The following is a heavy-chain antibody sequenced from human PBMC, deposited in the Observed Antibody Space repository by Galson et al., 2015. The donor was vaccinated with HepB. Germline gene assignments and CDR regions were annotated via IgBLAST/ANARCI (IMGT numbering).Heavy chain of an antibody. J-gene: IGHJ1*01. CDR2: ISSNSNYI. Sequence: SLRLSCAASGFTFRSYTMNWVRQAPGKGLEWVSSISSNSNYIYYVDSVKGRFTISRDNAKNSLYLQMNSLRAEDTAVYYCARSYSSSWFIYFQHWGQGTLVTVSS. CDR1: GFTFRSYT. CDR3: ARSYSSSWFIYFQH. V-gene: IGHV3-21*04. D-gene: IGHD6-13*01.